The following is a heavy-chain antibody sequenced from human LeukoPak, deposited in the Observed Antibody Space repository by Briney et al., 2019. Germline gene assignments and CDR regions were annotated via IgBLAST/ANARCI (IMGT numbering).Heavy chain of an antibody. D-gene: IGHD6-13*01. CDR3: ARILAAAGVYYYYGMDV. CDR1: GFTFSSYS. J-gene: IGHJ6*02. V-gene: IGHV3-21*01. Sequence: PGGSLRLSCAASGFTFSSYSMNWVRQAPGKGLEWVSSISSSSSYIYYADSVKGRFTISRDNAKNSLYLQMNSLRAEDTAVYYCARILAAAGVYYYYGMDVWGQGTTVTVSS. CDR2: ISSSSSYI.